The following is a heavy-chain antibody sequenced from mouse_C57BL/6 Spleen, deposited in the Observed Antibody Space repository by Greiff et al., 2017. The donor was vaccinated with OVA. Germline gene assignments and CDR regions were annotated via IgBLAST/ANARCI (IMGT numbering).Heavy chain of an antibody. D-gene: IGHD2-10*02. CDR1: GFTFSSYG. V-gene: IGHV5-6*01. CDR3: ARPYGKEDWYFDV. J-gene: IGHJ1*03. CDR2: ISSGGSYT. Sequence: EVQRVESGGDLVKPGGSLKLSCAASGFTFSSYGMSWVRQTPDKRLEWVATISSGGSYTYYPDSVKGRFTISRDNAKNTLYLQMSSLKSEDTAMYYCARPYGKEDWYFDVWGTGTTVTVSS.